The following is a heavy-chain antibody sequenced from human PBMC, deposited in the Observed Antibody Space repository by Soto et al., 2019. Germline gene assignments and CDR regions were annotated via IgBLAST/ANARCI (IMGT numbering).Heavy chain of an antibody. Sequence: EVQLEESGGDLVQPGGSLRLSCAASGFTLSAYWMTWVRQAPGKGLEWVANINRDGSKKSYLDSVRGRFTISRDNVGNSLYLQMDSLRADDTALYYCARDLSPGSISLYLDAFDIWGQGTMVTVSS. CDR2: INRDGSKK. D-gene: IGHD3-10*01. J-gene: IGHJ3*02. CDR3: ARDLSPGSISLYLDAFDI. V-gene: IGHV3-7*05. CDR1: GFTLSAYW.